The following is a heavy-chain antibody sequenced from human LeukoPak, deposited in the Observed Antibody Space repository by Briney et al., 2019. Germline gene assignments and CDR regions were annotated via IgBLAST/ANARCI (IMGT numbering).Heavy chain of an antibody. J-gene: IGHJ4*02. V-gene: IGHV1-69*06. D-gene: IGHD6-13*01. CDR2: IIPIFGTA. Sequence: GASVKVSCKASGGTFSSYAISWVRQAPGQGLEWMGGIIPIFGTANYAQKFQGRVTITADKSTSTAYMELSGLRSEDTAVYYCARGVEAAAGTIYFDYWGQGTLVTVSS. CDR3: ARGVEAAAGTIYFDY. CDR1: GGTFSSYA.